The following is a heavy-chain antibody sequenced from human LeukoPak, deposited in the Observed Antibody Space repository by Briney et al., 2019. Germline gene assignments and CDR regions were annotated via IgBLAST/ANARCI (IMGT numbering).Heavy chain of an antibody. Sequence: PGGSRRLSCAASGFPFRDYYMTWIRQAPGKGLEWISYISRSGDTLYYADSVEGRFTISRDNAKNSLFLQMNSLRADDTAVYYCAREVVIFPDYYYYGMDVWGQGTTVTVSS. CDR1: GFPFRDYY. J-gene: IGHJ6*02. D-gene: IGHD3-9*01. V-gene: IGHV3-11*01. CDR2: ISRSGDTL. CDR3: AREVVIFPDYYYYGMDV.